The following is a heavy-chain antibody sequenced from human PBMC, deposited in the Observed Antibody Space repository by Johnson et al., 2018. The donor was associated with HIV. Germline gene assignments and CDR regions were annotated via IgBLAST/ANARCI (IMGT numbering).Heavy chain of an antibody. D-gene: IGHD6-25*01. CDR2: ISWDGGDT. Sequence: VQLVESGGVAVQPGGSLRLSCAASGFSFADYAMHWVRQAPGKGLEWVSLISWDGGDTYSADSVKGRFIISRDNTKESLYLQMNSLRPEDTAVYYCASADTFDSWGQGTMVTVSS. CDR3: ASADTFDS. CDR1: GFSFADYA. V-gene: IGHV3-43D*03. J-gene: IGHJ3*02.